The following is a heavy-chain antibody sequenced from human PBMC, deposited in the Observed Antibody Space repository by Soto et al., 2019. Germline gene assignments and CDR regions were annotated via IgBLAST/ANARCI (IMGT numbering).Heavy chain of an antibody. CDR2: IWYDGSNK. D-gene: IGHD3-16*01. CDR3: ARDWWFSSHSLSVWGSFDY. V-gene: IGHV3-33*01. J-gene: IGHJ4*02. CDR1: GFTFSSYG. Sequence: QVQLVESGGGVVQPGRSLRLSCAASGFTFSSYGMHWVRQAPGKGLEWVAVIWYDGSNKYYADSVMGRFTISSDNSKNTLYLQINSLRAEDTAVYSCARDWWFSSHSLSVWGSFDYWGQGTLVTVSS.